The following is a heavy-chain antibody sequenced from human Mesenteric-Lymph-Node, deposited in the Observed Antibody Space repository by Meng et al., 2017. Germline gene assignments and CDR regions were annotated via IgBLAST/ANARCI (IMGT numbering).Heavy chain of an antibody. V-gene: IGHV4-61*02. J-gene: IGHJ4*02. D-gene: IGHD2-15*01. Sequence: SETLSLTCTVSGGSISSGSYYWSWIRQPAGKGLEWIGRIYTSGSTNYNPSLKSRVTISVDTSKNQFSLKLSSVTAADTAVYYCARENSDGYGYYYFDYWGQGTLVTVSS. CDR3: ARENSDGYGYYYFDY. CDR2: IYTSGST. CDR1: GGSISSGSYY.